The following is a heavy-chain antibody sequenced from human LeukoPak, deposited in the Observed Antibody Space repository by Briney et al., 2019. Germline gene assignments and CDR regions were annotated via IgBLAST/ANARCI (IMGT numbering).Heavy chain of an antibody. CDR2: ISGSGGST. D-gene: IGHD3-3*01. Sequence: PGGSLRLSCAASGFTFSSYAMSWVRQAPGKGLEWVSAISGSGGSTYYADSVKGRFTISRDNSKNTLYLQMNSLRAEDTAVYYCAKDSSNYDFWSGYYRYWGQGTLVTVSS. CDR3: AKDSSNYDFWSGYYRY. V-gene: IGHV3-23*01. CDR1: GFTFSSYA. J-gene: IGHJ4*02.